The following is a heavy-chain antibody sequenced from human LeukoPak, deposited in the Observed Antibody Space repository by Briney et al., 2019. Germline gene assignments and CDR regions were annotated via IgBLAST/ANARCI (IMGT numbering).Heavy chain of an antibody. J-gene: IGHJ4*02. V-gene: IGHV3-30-3*01. CDR2: ISYDGSNK. D-gene: IGHD6-25*01. CDR3: ARGLRRQDY. CDR1: GFTFSSYA. Sequence: GGSLRLSCAASGFTFSSYAMHWVRQAPGKGLEWVAVISYDGSNKYYADSVKGRFTISRDNSKNTLYLQMNSLRAEDTAIYYCARGLRRQDYWGQGTLVTVSS.